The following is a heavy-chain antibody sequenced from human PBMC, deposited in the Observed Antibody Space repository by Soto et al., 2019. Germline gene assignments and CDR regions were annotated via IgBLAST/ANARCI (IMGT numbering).Heavy chain of an antibody. V-gene: IGHV3-30*03. D-gene: IGHD1-1*01. Sequence: QVQLVESGGGVVQPGRSLRLSCAASGFNLSSYVMHWVRQAPGKGLEWAALISYDGINKYYADSVKGRFTISRDNSKNTLYLQMNSLRAEDTAVYYCAWYSDYDAFDIWGQGTMVTVSS. CDR3: AWYSDYDAFDI. CDR2: ISYDGINK. J-gene: IGHJ3*02. CDR1: GFNLSSYV.